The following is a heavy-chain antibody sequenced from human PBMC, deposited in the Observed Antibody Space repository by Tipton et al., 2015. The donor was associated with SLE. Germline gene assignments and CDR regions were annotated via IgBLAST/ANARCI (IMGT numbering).Heavy chain of an antibody. Sequence: LRLSCTVSGGSISSHYWSWIRQPPGKGLEWIGYIYYSGSTNYNPSLKSRVTISVDTSKNQFSLKLSSVTAADTAVYYCARGPGSGHVFDYWGQGTLVTVSS. CDR3: ARGPGSGHVFDY. CDR2: IYYSGST. V-gene: IGHV4-59*11. D-gene: IGHD2-15*01. CDR1: GGSISSHY. J-gene: IGHJ4*02.